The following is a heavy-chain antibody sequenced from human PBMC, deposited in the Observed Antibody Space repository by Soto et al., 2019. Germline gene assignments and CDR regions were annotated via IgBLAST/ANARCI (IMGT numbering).Heavy chain of an antibody. Sequence: GGSLRLSCAASGFTFSSYAMSCVRQAPGKGLEWVSAISGSGGSTYYADSVKGRFTISRDNSKNTLYLQMNSLRAEDTAVYYCAESDYYYYGMDVWGQGTTVTVSS. CDR2: ISGSGGST. CDR1: GFTFSSYA. V-gene: IGHV3-23*01. J-gene: IGHJ6*02. CDR3: AESDYYYYGMDV.